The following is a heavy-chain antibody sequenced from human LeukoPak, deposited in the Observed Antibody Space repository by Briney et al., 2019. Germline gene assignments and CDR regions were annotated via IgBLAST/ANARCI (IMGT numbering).Heavy chain of an antibody. J-gene: IGHJ4*02. D-gene: IGHD5-18*01. V-gene: IGHV4-59*01. Sequence: PSETLSLTCTVSGGSISSYYWSWIRQPPGKGLEWMGYIYYGGSTNYNPSLKSRGTISVDTSKNQFSLKLSSVTAADTAVYYCARGSRGYSYGYDYWGQGTLVTVSS. CDR3: ARGSRGYSYGYDY. CDR1: GGSISSYY. CDR2: IYYGGST.